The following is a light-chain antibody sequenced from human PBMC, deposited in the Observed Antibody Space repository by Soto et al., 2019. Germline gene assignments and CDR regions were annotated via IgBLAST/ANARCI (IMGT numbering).Light chain of an antibody. CDR2: GAS. CDR1: QSVTSSY. V-gene: IGKV3-20*01. CDR3: QQYGSSPLT. Sequence: EIVLTQSPGTLSLSPGERATLSCRASQSVTSSYLAWYQQKPGQAPRLLIYGASSRATGIPDRFSGSGSGTDFTLTISRLEPEDLAVYSCQQYGSSPLTFGGGTKVEIK. J-gene: IGKJ4*01.